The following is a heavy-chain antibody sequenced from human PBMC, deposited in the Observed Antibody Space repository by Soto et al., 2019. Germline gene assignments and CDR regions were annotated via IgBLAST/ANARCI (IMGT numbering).Heavy chain of an antibody. J-gene: IGHJ4*02. D-gene: IGHD2-15*01. CDR2: INHDGIT. V-gene: IGHV4-34*01. CDR3: AGRYCTGGSCYRP. CDR1: GGSFSGYY. Sequence: SETLSLTCAISGGSFSGYYWSWIRQPPGKGLEWIGEINHDGITNYNPSLKSRVTISLDTSKNQFSLKLTSVTAADTAVYYCAGRYCTGGSCYRPWGQGALVTVSS.